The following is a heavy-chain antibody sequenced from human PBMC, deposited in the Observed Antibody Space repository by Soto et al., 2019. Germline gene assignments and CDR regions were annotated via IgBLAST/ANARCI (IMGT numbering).Heavy chain of an antibody. V-gene: IGHV3-48*02. CDR3: ARDSGPNWYFDR. J-gene: IGHJ2*01. CDR2: IGPVGRTI. Sequence: EVQLVESGGGLLQSGGSLRLSCAASGFTLGHYSMDWVRQAPGKGLEWVSYIGPVGRTIHYADSVKGRFTISRDNAANSLVLQLTSMRDEDTAVYYCARDSGPNWYFDRWGRGTLVTVSS. CDR1: GFTLGHYS. D-gene: IGHD2-15*01.